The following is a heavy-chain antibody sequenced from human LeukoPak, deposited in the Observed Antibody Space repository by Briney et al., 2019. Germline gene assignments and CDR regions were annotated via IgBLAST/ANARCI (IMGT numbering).Heavy chain of an antibody. J-gene: IGHJ5*01. Sequence: SETLSLTCTVSGDSISSGDYYWSWIRQPAGKGLEWIGRISSSGSTNYNPSLKSRVTISVDTSKNQFSLKLSSVTAADTALYFCARGMSAAYDYNWFDSWGQGTLVTVSS. CDR1: GDSISSGDYY. D-gene: IGHD6-13*01. CDR2: ISSSGST. V-gene: IGHV4-61*02. CDR3: ARGMSAAYDYNWFDS.